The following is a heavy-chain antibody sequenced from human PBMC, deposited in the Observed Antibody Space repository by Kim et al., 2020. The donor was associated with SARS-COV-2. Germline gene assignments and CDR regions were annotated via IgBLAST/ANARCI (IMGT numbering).Heavy chain of an antibody. CDR1: GFTFSSYG. CDR3: AKDVRFLEWSYYGMDV. J-gene: IGHJ6*02. V-gene: IGHV3-30*18. CDR2: ISYDGSYK. Sequence: GGSLRLSCAASGFTFSSYGMHWVRQAPGKGLEWVAVISYDGSYKYYADSVKGRFTISRDNSKNTLYLQMNSLRAEDTAVYYCAKDVRFLEWSYYGMDVWGQGTTVTVSS. D-gene: IGHD3-3*01.